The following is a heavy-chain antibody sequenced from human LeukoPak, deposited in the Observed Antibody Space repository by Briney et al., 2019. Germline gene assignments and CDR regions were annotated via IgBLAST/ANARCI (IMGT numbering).Heavy chain of an antibody. CDR3: AKDLRPDGVDNFDH. Sequence: PGGSLRLSCAASGFNFNSYTKNWVRQAPGKGLQWVANILASGSPTYYADSVKGRFIISRDNSKNTVYLQMNSLRVEDTAIYYCAKDLRPDGVDNFDHWGQGILVTVSS. V-gene: IGHV3-23*01. D-gene: IGHD2-8*01. CDR1: GFNFNSYT. CDR2: ILASGSPT. J-gene: IGHJ4*02.